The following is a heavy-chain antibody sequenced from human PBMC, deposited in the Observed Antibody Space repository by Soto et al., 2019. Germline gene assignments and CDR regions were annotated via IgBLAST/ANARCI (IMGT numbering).Heavy chain of an antibody. D-gene: IGHD3-10*01. V-gene: IGHV1-3*01. CDR2: INAGNGNT. CDR3: ARGYYGSGSYPER. J-gene: IGHJ4*02. CDR1: GYSFTSYA. Sequence: GASVKVSCKASGYSFTSYAMHWVRQAPGQRLEWMGWINAGNGNTKYSQKFQGRVTITRDTSASTAYMELSSLRSEDTAVYYCARGYYGSGSYPERWGQGTLVTVSS.